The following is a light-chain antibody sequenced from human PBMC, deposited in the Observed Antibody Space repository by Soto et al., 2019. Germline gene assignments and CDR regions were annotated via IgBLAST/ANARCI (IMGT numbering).Light chain of an antibody. V-gene: IGKV4-1*01. Sequence: DIVMTQSPDSLAVSLGERATINCKSSQSVLYSSNNKNYLAWYQQKPGQPPKLLIYWASTRESGVPDRLSGSGSGTDLTLTISSLQTEDVAVYYCQQYYSTPYTFGLGTKLEIK. CDR3: QQYYSTPYT. CDR1: QSVLYSSNNKNY. CDR2: WAS. J-gene: IGKJ2*01.